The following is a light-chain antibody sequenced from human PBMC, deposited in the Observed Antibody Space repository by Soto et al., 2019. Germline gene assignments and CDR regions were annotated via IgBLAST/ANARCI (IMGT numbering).Light chain of an antibody. CDR1: TSNIGAPYD. Sequence: QSVLTQTPSVSGAPGQRFSISCTGSTSNIGAPYDVHWYQHLPGTAPKLLIYGDNNRPSGVPDRFSGSKSGTSASLAITRLRAEDEADYYCKSYDISLHNYVFGTGTKVTVL. CDR2: GDN. CDR3: KSYDISLHNYV. J-gene: IGLJ1*01. V-gene: IGLV1-40*01.